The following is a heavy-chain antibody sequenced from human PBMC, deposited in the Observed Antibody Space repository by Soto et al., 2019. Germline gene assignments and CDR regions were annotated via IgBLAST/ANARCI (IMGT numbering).Heavy chain of an antibody. CDR2: IHAGNGDT. D-gene: IGHD3-10*01. CDR1: GYTFTAYA. CDR3: ARDHTHYHGSGRNYYYGVDV. V-gene: IGHV1-3*01. Sequence: ASVKVSCKASGYTFTAYAIHWVRQAPGQRLEWMGRIHAGNGDTKYSQNFQGRVAISRDTSANTAYMELLSLRSEDTAMYYCARDHTHYHGSGRNYYYGVDVWGHGTTVTVSS. J-gene: IGHJ6*02.